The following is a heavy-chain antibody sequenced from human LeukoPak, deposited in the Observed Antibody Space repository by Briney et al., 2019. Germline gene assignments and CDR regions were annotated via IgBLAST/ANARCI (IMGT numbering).Heavy chain of an antibody. CDR3: AKTVGLTEH. CDR1: GFTFSSYA. Sequence: QPGGSLRLSCAASGFTFSSYAMNWVRQAPGKGLEWVSHISGSGASTYYADYVKGRFTISGDNSKNTLYLQVNSLRAEDTAVYYCAKTVGLTEHWGQGTLVTVSS. J-gene: IGHJ1*01. V-gene: IGHV3-23*01. CDR2: ISGSGAST. D-gene: IGHD4-23*01.